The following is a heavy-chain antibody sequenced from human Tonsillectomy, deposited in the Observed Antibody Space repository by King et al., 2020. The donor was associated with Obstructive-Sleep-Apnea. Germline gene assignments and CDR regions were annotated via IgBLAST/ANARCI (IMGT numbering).Heavy chain of an antibody. CDR2: IYYSGST. D-gene: IGHD2-15*01. CDR3: ARVGGDWYFDL. Sequence: MQLQESGPGLVKPSETLSLTCTVSGGSITSSSYYWGWIRQPPVKGLEWIGSIYYSGSTYYNPSLKSRVTISVDTSKNQFSLRLSSVTAADTAVYYCARVGGDWYFDLWGRGTLVTVSS. CDR1: GGSITSSSYY. J-gene: IGHJ2*01. V-gene: IGHV4-39*07.